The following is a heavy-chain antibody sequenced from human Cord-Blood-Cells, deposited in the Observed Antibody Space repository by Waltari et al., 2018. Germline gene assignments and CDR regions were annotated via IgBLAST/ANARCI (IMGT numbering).Heavy chain of an antibody. Sequence: EVQLVQSGAEVNKPGESLKISCTGSGYSFTSYWIGWVRQMPGKGLEWMGIIYPGDSDTRYSPSFQGQVTISADKSISTAYLQWSSLKASDTAMYYCARRYSGSYHTNFYAFDIWGQGTMVTVSS. J-gene: IGHJ3*02. CDR1: GYSFTSYW. V-gene: IGHV5-51*01. D-gene: IGHD1-26*01. CDR2: IYPGDSDT. CDR3: ARRYSGSYHTNFYAFDI.